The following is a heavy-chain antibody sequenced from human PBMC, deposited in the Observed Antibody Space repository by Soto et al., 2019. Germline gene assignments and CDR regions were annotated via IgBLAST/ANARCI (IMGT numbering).Heavy chain of an antibody. J-gene: IGHJ4*02. Sequence: EVQLLESGGGLVQPGGSLRLSCAASGFTFRSYAMSWVRQAPGKGLEWVSAISGSGGSTYYADSVKGRFTISRDNSKNTLYLQMNSLRAEDTAVYYCAKDRIAAAGTGKAYDYWGQGTLVTVSS. CDR1: GFTFRSYA. V-gene: IGHV3-23*01. CDR3: AKDRIAAAGTGKAYDY. CDR2: ISGSGGST. D-gene: IGHD6-13*01.